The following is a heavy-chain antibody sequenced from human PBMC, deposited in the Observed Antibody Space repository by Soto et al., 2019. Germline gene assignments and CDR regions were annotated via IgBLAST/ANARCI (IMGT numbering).Heavy chain of an antibody. J-gene: IGHJ4*02. V-gene: IGHV3-23*01. Sequence: EVQLLESGGGLVQPGGSLRLSCAASGFSFSSYAMTWVRQAPGKGLEWVSAISGSGGSTYYRDSVKGRFTISRDNSKNTLYLQMNSLRAEDTAIYYCAKRVKDTGWYPTPDYWGQGTLVPVSS. CDR3: AKRVKDTGWYPTPDY. D-gene: IGHD6-19*01. CDR2: ISGSGGST. CDR1: GFSFSSYA.